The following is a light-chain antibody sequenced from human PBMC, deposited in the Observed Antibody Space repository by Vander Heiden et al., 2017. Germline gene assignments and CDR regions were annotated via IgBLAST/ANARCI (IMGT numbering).Light chain of an antibody. CDR1: SSDVGSYNL. CDR3: CSYAGSSTFEV. CDR2: EVS. V-gene: IGLV2-23*02. Sequence: QSALTQPASVSGSPGQSITISCTGTSSDVGSYNLVSWYQQHPGKALKLMIYEVSKRPSGVSNRFSGSKSGNTASLTISGLQAEDEADYYCCSYAGSSTFEVFGGGTKLTVL. J-gene: IGLJ2*01.